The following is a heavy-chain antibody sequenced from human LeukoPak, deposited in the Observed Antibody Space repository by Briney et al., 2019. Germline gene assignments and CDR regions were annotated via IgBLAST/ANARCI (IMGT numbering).Heavy chain of an antibody. CDR2: IRQDGSGK. CDR1: GFTFSNYW. D-gene: IGHD6-19*01. Sequence: GGSLRLSCAASGFTFSNYWMSWVRQAPGKGLEWVANIRQDGSGKYYVDSVKGRFTISRDDAKNSLYLQMNSLRADDTAVYYCARGSGWYQGFDYWGQGALVTVSS. J-gene: IGHJ4*02. V-gene: IGHV3-7*04. CDR3: ARGSGWYQGFDY.